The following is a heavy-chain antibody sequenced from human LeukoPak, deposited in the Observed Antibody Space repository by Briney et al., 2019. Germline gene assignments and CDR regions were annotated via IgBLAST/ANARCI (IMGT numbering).Heavy chain of an antibody. D-gene: IGHD1-1*01. CDR3: ARGPLKGTILGWFDP. V-gene: IGHV4-59*08. CDR1: GGSISSYY. J-gene: IGHJ5*02. CDR2: IHYSGST. Sequence: SETLSLTCSVSGGSISSYYWSWIRQPPGKGLEWIAYIHYSGSTNYNPSLKSRLTISVDTSKNQFSLKLTSVTAADTAVYYCARGPLKGTILGWFDPWGQGTLVTVSS.